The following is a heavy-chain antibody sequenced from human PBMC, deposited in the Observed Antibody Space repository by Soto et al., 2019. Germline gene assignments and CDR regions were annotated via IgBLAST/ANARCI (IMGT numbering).Heavy chain of an antibody. CDR2: IKSKTDGGTT. D-gene: IGHD3-3*01. CDR1: GFTFSNAW. V-gene: IGHV3-15*01. Sequence: EVQLVESGGGLVKPGGSLRLSCAASGFTFSNAWMSWVRQAPGKGLEWVGRIKSKTDGGTTDYAAPVKGRFTISRDDSKNTLYLQMNSLKTEDTAVYYCTTAFGVVIIPHYYYMDVWGKGTTVTVSS. CDR3: TTAFGVVIIPHYYYMDV. J-gene: IGHJ6*03.